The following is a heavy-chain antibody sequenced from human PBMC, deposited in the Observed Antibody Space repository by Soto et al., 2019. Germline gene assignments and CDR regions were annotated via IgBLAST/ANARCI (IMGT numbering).Heavy chain of an antibody. Sequence: QVQLVESGGGVVQPGRSLRLSCAASGFTFRNYGMQWVRQAPGKGLEWVAVIWYDGGNKYYADSVKGRFTISRDNSKNTLYLQMNSLRAEDTAVYYCASLRQDSSDWYYFDYWGHGTLVTVSS. CDR1: GFTFRNYG. J-gene: IGHJ4*01. V-gene: IGHV3-33*08. CDR3: ASLRQDSSDWYYFDY. D-gene: IGHD6-19*01. CDR2: IWYDGGNK.